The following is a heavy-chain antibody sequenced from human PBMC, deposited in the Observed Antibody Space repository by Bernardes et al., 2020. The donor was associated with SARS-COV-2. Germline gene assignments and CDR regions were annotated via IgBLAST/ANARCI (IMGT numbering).Heavy chain of an antibody. CDR3: AVNTGNFYYGVDV. J-gene: IGHJ6*02. Sequence: ASVKDSCKTSGSDFNNYGFTSYGFSWVRPAPGQGLEWMGWITAYNLNTDYAQNFRGRVTMTADTSTSTVYMELRSLRSDDTAMYYCAVNTGNFYYGVDVWGQGSTVTVSS. CDR2: ITAYNLNT. D-gene: IGHD3-10*01. V-gene: IGHV1-18*04. CDR1: GSDFNNYGFTSYG.